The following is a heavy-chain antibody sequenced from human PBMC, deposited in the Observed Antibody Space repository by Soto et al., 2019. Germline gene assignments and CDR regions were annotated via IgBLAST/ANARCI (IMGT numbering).Heavy chain of an antibody. V-gene: IGHV3-23*01. D-gene: IGHD3-10*01. CDR1: GFTFSSYA. CDR2: ISGSGGST. J-gene: IGHJ6*02. CDR3: AKGVLLLWFGGPGSTMDV. Sequence: GGSLRLSCAASGFTFSSYAMSWVRQAPGKGLEWVSAISGSGGSTYYADSVKGRFTISRDNSKNTLYLQMNSLRAEDTAVYYCAKGVLLLWFGGPGSTMDVWGQGTTVTVSS.